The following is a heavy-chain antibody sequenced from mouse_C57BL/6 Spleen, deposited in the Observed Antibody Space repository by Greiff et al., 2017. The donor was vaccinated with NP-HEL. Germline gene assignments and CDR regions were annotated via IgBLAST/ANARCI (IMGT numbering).Heavy chain of an antibody. J-gene: IGHJ3*01. CDR2: IDPEDGET. Sequence: VQLKQSGAELVKPGASVKLSCTASGFNIKDYYMHWVKQRTEQGLEWIGRIDPEDGETKYAPKFPGKATITADTSSNTAYLQLSSLTSEDTAVYYCARSYYGSSYDDWGQGTLVTVSA. CDR3: ARSYYGSSYDD. D-gene: IGHD1-1*01. CDR1: GFNIKDYY. V-gene: IGHV14-2*01.